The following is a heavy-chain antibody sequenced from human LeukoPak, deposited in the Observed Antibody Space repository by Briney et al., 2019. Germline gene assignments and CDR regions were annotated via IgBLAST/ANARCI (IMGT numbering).Heavy chain of an antibody. CDR2: ISSNGGST. J-gene: IGHJ4*02. CDR1: GFTFSSYA. V-gene: IGHV3-64*01. Sequence: SGGSLRLSCAASGFTFSSYAMHWVRQAPGKGLEYVSAISSNGGSTYYANSVKGKFTISRDNSKNTLYLQMGSLRAEDMAVYYCARGDIVATIILFDNWGQGTLVTVSS. CDR3: ARGDIVATIILFDN. D-gene: IGHD5-12*01.